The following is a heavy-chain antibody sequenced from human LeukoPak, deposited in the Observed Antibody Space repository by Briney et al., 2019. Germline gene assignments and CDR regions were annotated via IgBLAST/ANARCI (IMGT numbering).Heavy chain of an antibody. CDR3: AKRAFGKYYFDY. CDR1: GFTFSSYA. D-gene: IGHD3-10*01. CDR2: ISYDGSNK. Sequence: GGSLRLSCAASGFTFSSYAMHWVRQAPGKGLEWVAVISYDGSNKYYADSVKGRFTISRDNSKNTLYLQMNSLRAEDTAVYYCAKRAFGKYYFDYWGQGTLVTVSS. J-gene: IGHJ4*02. V-gene: IGHV3-30*04.